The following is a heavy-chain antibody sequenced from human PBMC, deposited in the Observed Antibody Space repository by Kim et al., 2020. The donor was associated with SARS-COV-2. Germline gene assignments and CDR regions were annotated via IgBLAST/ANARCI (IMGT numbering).Heavy chain of an antibody. J-gene: IGHJ6*02. Sequence: ASVKVSCKASGYTFTSYAMHWVRQAPGQRLEWMGWINAGNGNTKYSQKFQGRVTITRDTSASTAYMELSSLRSEDTAVYYCARVYCSSTSCYYYYGMDVWGQGATVTVSS. CDR2: INAGNGNT. D-gene: IGHD2-2*01. CDR1: GYTFTSYA. V-gene: IGHV1-3*01. CDR3: ARVYCSSTSCYYYYGMDV.